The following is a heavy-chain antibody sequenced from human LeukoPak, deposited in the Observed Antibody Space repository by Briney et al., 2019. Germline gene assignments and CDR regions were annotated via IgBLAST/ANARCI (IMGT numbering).Heavy chain of an antibody. CDR3: AKDPYDYSRAFDY. CDR2: ISGSGGST. CDR1: GFTFSSYA. D-gene: IGHD4-11*01. Sequence: PGGSLRLSCAASGFTFSSYAMSWVRQAPGKGLEWVSAISGSGGSTYYADSVKGRFTTSRDNSKNTLYLQMNSLRAEDTAVYYCAKDPYDYSRAFDYWGQGTLVTVSS. J-gene: IGHJ4*02. V-gene: IGHV3-23*01.